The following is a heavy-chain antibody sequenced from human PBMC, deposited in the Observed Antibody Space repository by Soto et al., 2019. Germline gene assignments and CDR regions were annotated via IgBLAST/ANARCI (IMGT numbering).Heavy chain of an antibody. V-gene: IGHV1-69*13. CDR2: IIPIFGTT. CDR1: GGTFSSYA. J-gene: IGHJ5*02. D-gene: IGHD1-7*01. CDR3: ARGVGTVANWNYVWFDP. Sequence: GASVKVSCKASGGTFSSYAISWVRQAPGQGLEWMGIIIPIFGTTNYAQKFQGRVTMTGDESTSTAYMELSSLRSEDTAVYYCARGVGTVANWNYVWFDPWGQGTLVTVSS.